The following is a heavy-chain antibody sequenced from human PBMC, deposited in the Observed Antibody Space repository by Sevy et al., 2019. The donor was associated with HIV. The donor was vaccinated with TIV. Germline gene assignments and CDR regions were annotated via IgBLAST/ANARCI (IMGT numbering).Heavy chain of an antibody. CDR3: AGTSVNQSFY. CDR2: ISGSGGST. D-gene: IGHD4-17*01. J-gene: IGHJ4*02. Sequence: LSLTCAASGFIFSSYVMSWVRQAPGKGLEWVSTISGSGGSTYYADSVKGRFTISRDNSNNILDLQMNRLRAEDTAVYYGAGTSVNQSFYWGQGTRVTVSS. CDR1: GFIFSSYV. V-gene: IGHV3-23*01.